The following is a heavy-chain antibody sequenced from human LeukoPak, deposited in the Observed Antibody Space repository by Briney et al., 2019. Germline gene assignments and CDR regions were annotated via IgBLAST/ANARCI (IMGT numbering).Heavy chain of an antibody. D-gene: IGHD6-19*01. CDR3: ARHEVAGSRNAFDI. CDR1: GASIASYY. J-gene: IGHJ3*02. CDR2: IYASGST. V-gene: IGHV4-4*09. Sequence: SETLSLTCTVSGASIASYYWNWIRQSPGKGLEWIAYIYASGSTNPNPSLKNRVTVSVDTSKNQLSLRLTSVTAADPAVYYCARHEVAGSRNAFDIWGQGTMVTVSS.